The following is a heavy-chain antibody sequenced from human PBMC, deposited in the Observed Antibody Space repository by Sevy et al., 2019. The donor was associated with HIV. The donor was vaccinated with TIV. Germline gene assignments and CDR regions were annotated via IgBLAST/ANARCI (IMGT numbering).Heavy chain of an antibody. CDR3: AKDRYGDYYYFDY. CDR1: GFTFSSYG. Sequence: GGSLRLSCAASGFTFSSYGMHWVRQAPGKGLEWVAVISYDGSNKYYADSVKGRFTISRDNSKNTLYLQMNSLRAEDTAVYYCAKDRYGDYYYFDYWGQGTLVTVSS. J-gene: IGHJ4*02. D-gene: IGHD4-17*01. V-gene: IGHV3-30*18. CDR2: ISYDGSNK.